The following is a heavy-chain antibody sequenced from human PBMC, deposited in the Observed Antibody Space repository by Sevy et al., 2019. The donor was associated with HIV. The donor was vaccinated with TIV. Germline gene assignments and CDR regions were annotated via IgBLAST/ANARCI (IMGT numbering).Heavy chain of an antibody. Sequence: GGPLRLSCAASGFTFSSYWMSWVRQAPGKGLEWVADIKKDGSVKPYADAVKGRFTISRDNAENLVDLQMKSLRAEDTAVYFCSRWRGAQSEFDYWGQGTRVTVSS. CDR2: IKKDGSVK. CDR1: GFTFSSYW. D-gene: IGHD3-3*01. V-gene: IGHV3-7*01. CDR3: SRWRGAQSEFDY. J-gene: IGHJ4*02.